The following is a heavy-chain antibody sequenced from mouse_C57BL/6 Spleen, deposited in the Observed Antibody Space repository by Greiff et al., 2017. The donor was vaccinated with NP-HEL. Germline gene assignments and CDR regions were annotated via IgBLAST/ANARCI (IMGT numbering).Heavy chain of an antibody. D-gene: IGHD1-1*01. CDR1: GYTFTSYW. CDR3: ARIITTVVAIDD. Sequence: QVQLQQPGAELVKPGASVKLSCKASGYTFTSYWLQWVKQRPGQGLEWIGEIDPSDSYTNYNQKFKGKATLTVDTSSSTAYMQLSSLTSEDSAVYYCARIITTVVAIDDWGQGTTLTVSS. V-gene: IGHV1-50*01. J-gene: IGHJ2*01. CDR2: IDPSDSYT.